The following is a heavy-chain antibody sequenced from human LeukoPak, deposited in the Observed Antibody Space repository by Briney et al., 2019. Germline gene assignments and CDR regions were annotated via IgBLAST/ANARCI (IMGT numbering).Heavy chain of an antibody. CDR3: AREWAPPDTAMVDGMDV. D-gene: IGHD5-18*01. Sequence: ASVKVSCKASGCTFTSYYMHWVRQAPGQGLEWMGIINPSGGSTSYAQKFQGRVTMTRDTSTSTVYMELSSLRSEDTAVYYCAREWAPPDTAMVDGMDVWGQGTTVTVSS. V-gene: IGHV1-46*01. CDR1: GCTFTSYY. CDR2: INPSGGST. J-gene: IGHJ6*02.